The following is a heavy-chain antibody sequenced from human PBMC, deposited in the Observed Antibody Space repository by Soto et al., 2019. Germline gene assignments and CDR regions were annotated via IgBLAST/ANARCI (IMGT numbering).Heavy chain of an antibody. CDR1: GFTFSSYA. Sequence: EVQLLESGGGLVQPGGSLRLSCAASGFTFSSYAMSWVRQAPGKGLEWVSAISGSGGSTYYADSVKGRFTISRDNSKNTLYLQMNSLRAEDTAVYYCASLMGYYYGMDVWGQGTTVTVSS. V-gene: IGHV3-23*01. D-gene: IGHD3-16*01. CDR3: ASLMGYYYGMDV. J-gene: IGHJ6*02. CDR2: ISGSGGST.